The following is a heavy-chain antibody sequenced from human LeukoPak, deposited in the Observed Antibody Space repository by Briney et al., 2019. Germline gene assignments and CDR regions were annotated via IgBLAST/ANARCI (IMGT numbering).Heavy chain of an antibody. J-gene: IGHJ2*01. V-gene: IGHV3-30*14. CDR3: ARSRQHHYESSGNYKIFNWYFDL. D-gene: IGHD3-22*01. CDR2: ISYDGSNK. CDR1: GFTFSSYA. Sequence: GGSLRLSCAASGFTFSSYAMHWVRQAPGKGLEWVAVISYDGSNKYYADSVKGRFTISRDNSKNTLYLQMGSLRAEDMAVYYCARSRQHHYESSGNYKIFNWYFDLWGRGTLVTVSS.